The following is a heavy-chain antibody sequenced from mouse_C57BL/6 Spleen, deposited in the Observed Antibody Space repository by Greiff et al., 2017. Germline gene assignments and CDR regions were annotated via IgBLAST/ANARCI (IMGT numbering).Heavy chain of an antibody. J-gene: IGHJ2*01. CDR1: GFTFTDYY. Sequence: DVHLVESGGGLVQPGGSLSLSCAASGFTFTDYYMSWVRQPPGKALEWLGFIRNKANGYTTEYSASVKGRFTISRDNSQSILYLQMNALRAEDSATYYCARYGYGYYFDYWGQGTTLTVSS. CDR3: ARYGYGYYFDY. D-gene: IGHD1-1*01. CDR2: IRNKANGYTT. V-gene: IGHV7-3*01.